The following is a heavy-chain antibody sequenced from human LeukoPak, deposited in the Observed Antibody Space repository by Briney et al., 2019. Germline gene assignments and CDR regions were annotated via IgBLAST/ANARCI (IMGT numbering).Heavy chain of an antibody. CDR3: AKDRVGATLYFDF. CDR2: ISGSGSGSST. Sequence: GGSLRLSCAASGFTFSSSAMSWVRQAPGKGLEWVSTISGSGSGSSTYYADSVKGRFTISRDNSKNTLYLQMNSLRAEDTAVYYCAKDRVGATLYFDFWGQGTLLTVSS. CDR1: GFTFSSSA. J-gene: IGHJ4*02. V-gene: IGHV3-23*01. D-gene: IGHD1-26*01.